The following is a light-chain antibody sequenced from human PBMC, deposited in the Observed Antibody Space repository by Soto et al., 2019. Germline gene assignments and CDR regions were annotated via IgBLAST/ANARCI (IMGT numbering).Light chain of an antibody. CDR1: SGDIGDYNY. J-gene: IGLJ1*01. CDR3: CSYTRSGTLI. CDR2: DVS. V-gene: IGLV2-14*01. Sequence: QSVLTQPASVSGFPGQSISISCVGTSGDIGDYNYVSWYQQHPGKVPKVIIYDVSNRPSGVSHRFSGTKSGNTASLTVSGLQAEDEADYYCCSYTRSGTLIFGPGTKVTVL.